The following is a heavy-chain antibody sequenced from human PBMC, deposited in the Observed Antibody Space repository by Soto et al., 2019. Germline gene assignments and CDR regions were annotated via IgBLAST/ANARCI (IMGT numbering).Heavy chain of an antibody. Sequence: GGSLRLSCAASGFTFDDYAMHWVRQAPGKGLEWVSGISWNSGSIGYADSVKGRFTISRDNAKNSLYLQMNSLRAEDTALYYCAKDKQYSSSSGWFDPWGQGTLVTVSS. D-gene: IGHD6-6*01. CDR2: ISWNSGSI. J-gene: IGHJ5*02. CDR3: AKDKQYSSSSGWFDP. V-gene: IGHV3-9*01. CDR1: GFTFDDYA.